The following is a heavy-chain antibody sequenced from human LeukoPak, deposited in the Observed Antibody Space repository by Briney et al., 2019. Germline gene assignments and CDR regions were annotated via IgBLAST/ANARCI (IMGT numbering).Heavy chain of an antibody. D-gene: IGHD2-2*01. V-gene: IGHV1-69*13. CDR1: GGTFSSYA. CDR3: ARDLCSSTSCFMGGWGY. J-gene: IGHJ4*02. Sequence: SVKVSFKASGGTFSSYAISWVRQAPGQGLEWMGGIIPIFGTANYAQKFQGRVTITADESTSTAYMELSSLRSEDTAVYYCARDLCSSTSCFMGGWGYWGQGTLVTVSS. CDR2: IIPIFGTA.